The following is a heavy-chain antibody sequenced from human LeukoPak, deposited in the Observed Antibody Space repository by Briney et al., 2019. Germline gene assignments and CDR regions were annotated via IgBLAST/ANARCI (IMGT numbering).Heavy chain of an antibody. D-gene: IGHD1-26*01. CDR2: IYYIGST. Sequence: SETLSLTCTVSGGSISNYYWSWIRQPPGKELEWIGYIYYIGSTNYNPSLKRRVTISVDTSKNQFSLKLSSVTAADTAVYYCARLALQEVGATQTYYLDYWGQGTLVTVSS. CDR3: ARLALQEVGATQTYYLDY. J-gene: IGHJ4*02. CDR1: GGSISNYY. V-gene: IGHV4-59*01.